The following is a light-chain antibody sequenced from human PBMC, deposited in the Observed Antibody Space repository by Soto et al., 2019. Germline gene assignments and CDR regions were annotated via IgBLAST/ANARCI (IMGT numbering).Light chain of an antibody. Sequence: QSALTQPPSASGSPGQSVTISRTGTSSDIGAYNYVSWYQQHPGKAPKLIIYDVNKWPSGVPDRFSGSKTGTTVYLTVSGLQAEDEADYYCTSYSASSTLVFGTGTKLTVL. CDR2: DVN. CDR1: SSDIGAYNY. CDR3: TSYSASSTLV. V-gene: IGLV2-8*01. J-gene: IGLJ1*01.